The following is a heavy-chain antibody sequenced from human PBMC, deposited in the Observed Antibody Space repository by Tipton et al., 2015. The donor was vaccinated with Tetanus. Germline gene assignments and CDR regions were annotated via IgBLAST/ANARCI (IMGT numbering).Heavy chain of an antibody. Sequence: TLSLTCSVSGDSISSFYWSWIRQPAGKGLEWIGRIYTSGSTNYNPSLKSRVTMSVDTSKRQFSLKLNSVTAADTAAYDCARGWGSSWYYFDYWGQGILVTVSS. CDR3: ARGWGSSWYYFDY. D-gene: IGHD6-13*01. V-gene: IGHV4-4*07. CDR2: IYTSGST. J-gene: IGHJ4*02. CDR1: GDSISSFY.